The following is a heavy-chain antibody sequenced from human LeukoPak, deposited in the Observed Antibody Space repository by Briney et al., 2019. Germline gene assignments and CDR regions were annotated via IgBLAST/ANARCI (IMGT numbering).Heavy chain of an antibody. CDR2: MYYSGSP. J-gene: IGHJ4*02. V-gene: IGHV4-39*01. D-gene: IGHD1-14*01. Sequence: PSETLSLTCTVSGDSISSTSYYWGWIRQPPGKGLEWIGNMYYSGSPYYNPSLKSRVTISVDTSKNQFSLTLSSVTAADTALYYCARITSGPGQVDYWGQGPLVTVSS. CDR1: GDSISSTSYY. CDR3: ARITSGPGQVDY.